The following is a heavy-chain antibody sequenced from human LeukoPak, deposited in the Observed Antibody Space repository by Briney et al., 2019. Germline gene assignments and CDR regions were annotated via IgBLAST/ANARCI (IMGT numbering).Heavy chain of an antibody. V-gene: IGHV3-53*01. CDR1: GFTVSSNY. J-gene: IGHJ1*01. D-gene: IGHD1-26*01. Sequence: PGRSLRLSCAASGFTVSSNYMSWVRQAPGKGLEWVSVIYSGGSTYYADSVKGRFTISRDNSKNTLYLQMNSLRAEDTAVYYCAREGVPRRATRPEYFQHWGQGTLVTVSS. CDR3: AREGVPRRATRPEYFQH. CDR2: IYSGGST.